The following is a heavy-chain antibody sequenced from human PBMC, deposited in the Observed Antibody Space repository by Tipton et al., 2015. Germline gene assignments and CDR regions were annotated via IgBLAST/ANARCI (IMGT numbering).Heavy chain of an antibody. D-gene: IGHD2-21*01. CDR2: IYYNGNT. CDR3: ARRCGADCYWGYYFDH. Sequence: TLSLTCTVSGDSLSTYYWSWIRQSPGKGLEWIGYIYYNGNTKYNPSLKGRVTILVDKSKNQFSLNLKSVTAADTAVYYCARRCGADCYWGYYFDHWGQGTLVNVSS. J-gene: IGHJ4*02. CDR1: GDSLSTYY. V-gene: IGHV4-59*12.